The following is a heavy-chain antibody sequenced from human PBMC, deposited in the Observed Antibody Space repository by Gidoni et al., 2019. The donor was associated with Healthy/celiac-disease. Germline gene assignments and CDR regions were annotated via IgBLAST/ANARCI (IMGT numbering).Heavy chain of an antibody. J-gene: IGHJ4*02. CDR2: IYYSGST. Sequence: QLQLQESGPGLVKPSETLSLTCPVSGGSISSSSSYWGWIRQPPGKGLEWIGSIYYSGSTYYNPSLKSRVTISVDTSKNQFSLKLSSVTAADTAVYYCARDRARTAMVNSWNYWGQGTLVTVSS. CDR3: ARDRARTAMVNSWNY. CDR1: GGSISSSSSY. V-gene: IGHV4-39*07. D-gene: IGHD5-18*01.